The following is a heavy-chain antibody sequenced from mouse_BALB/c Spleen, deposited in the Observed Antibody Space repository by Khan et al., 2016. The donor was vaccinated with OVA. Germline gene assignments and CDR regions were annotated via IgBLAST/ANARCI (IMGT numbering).Heavy chain of an antibody. Sequence: EVELVESGGGLVKPGGSLKLSCAASGFTFSDYYMYWVRQTPEKRLEWVATISDGGSYTYYPDSVKGQFTISRDDAKNILYLQMSSLKSEDTAMYYWARGYFGDPFAYWGQGTLVTVSA. CDR2: ISDGGSYT. CDR3: ARGYFGDPFAY. V-gene: IGHV5-4*02. D-gene: IGHD2-13*01. J-gene: IGHJ3*01. CDR1: GFTFSDYY.